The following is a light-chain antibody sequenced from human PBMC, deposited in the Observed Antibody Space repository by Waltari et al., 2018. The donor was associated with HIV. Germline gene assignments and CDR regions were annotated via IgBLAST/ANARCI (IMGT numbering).Light chain of an antibody. J-gene: IGKJ1*01. Sequence: DIQMTQPPSSLSASVADGVTVNCRASQSISKFLNWYQQKPGRAPKLLIYSASTLQNGVPSRLGGSGSGTDFTLTITSLQPEDFAIYYCQQSYNSPWTFGQGPKWKSN. V-gene: IGKV1-39*01. CDR2: SAS. CDR3: QQSYNSPWT. CDR1: QSISKF.